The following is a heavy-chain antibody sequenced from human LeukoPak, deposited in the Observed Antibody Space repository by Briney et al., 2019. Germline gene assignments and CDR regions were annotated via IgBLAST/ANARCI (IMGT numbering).Heavy chain of an antibody. J-gene: IGHJ4*02. CDR1: GGTFSSYA. Sequence: EASVKVSCKASGGTFSSYAISWVRQAPGQGLEWMGGIIPIFGTANYAQKFQGRVTITADESTSTAYMELSSLRSEDTAVYYCARVSLHGYQRFDYWGQGTLVTVSS. V-gene: IGHV1-69*13. CDR3: ARVSLHGYQRFDY. CDR2: IIPIFGTA. D-gene: IGHD2-2*01.